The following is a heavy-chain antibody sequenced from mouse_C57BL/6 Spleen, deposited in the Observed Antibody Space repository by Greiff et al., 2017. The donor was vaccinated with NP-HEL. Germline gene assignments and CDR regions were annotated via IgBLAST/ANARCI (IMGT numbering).Heavy chain of an antibody. D-gene: IGHD2-2*01. V-gene: IGHV1-55*01. J-gene: IGHJ3*01. Sequence: QVQLQQPGAELVMPGASVKLSCKASGYTFTSYWITWVKQRPGQGLEWIGDIYPGSGSTNYNEKFKSKATLTVDTSSSTAYMQLSSLTSEDSAVYYCARRTLYGYDVAWFAYWGQGTLVTVSA. CDR2: IYPGSGST. CDR1: GYTFTSYW. CDR3: ARRTLYGYDVAWFAY.